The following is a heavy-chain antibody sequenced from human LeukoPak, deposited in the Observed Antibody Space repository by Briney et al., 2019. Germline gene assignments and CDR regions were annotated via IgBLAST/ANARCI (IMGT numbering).Heavy chain of an antibody. Sequence: SSETLSLTCAVYGGSFSGYYWSWIRQPPGKGLEWIGEINHSGSTNYNPSLKSRVTISVDTSKNQFSLKLSSVTAADTAVYYCARHRYYYRSGSYYGAPYYMDVWGKGTTVTISS. CDR3: ARHRYYYRSGSYYGAPYYMDV. J-gene: IGHJ6*03. V-gene: IGHV4-34*01. CDR2: INHSGST. D-gene: IGHD3-10*01. CDR1: GGSFSGYY.